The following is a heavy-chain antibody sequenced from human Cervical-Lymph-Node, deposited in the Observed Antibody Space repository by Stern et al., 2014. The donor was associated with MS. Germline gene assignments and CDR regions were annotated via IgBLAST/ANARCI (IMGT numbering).Heavy chain of an antibody. CDR3: ARYRGTFYFDN. CDR1: GGTFSTYS. CDR2: IILIFGTV. V-gene: IGHV1-69*06. Sequence: QVQLGQSGAEVKRPGSSVRVSCKASGGTFSTYSISWVRQAPGQGLEWMGGIILIFGTVNYAQKFQGSLTMSADKSTSTVYLDLNSLRSEDTAMYYCARYRGTFYFDNWGQGTLVTVSS. D-gene: IGHD1-1*01. J-gene: IGHJ4*02.